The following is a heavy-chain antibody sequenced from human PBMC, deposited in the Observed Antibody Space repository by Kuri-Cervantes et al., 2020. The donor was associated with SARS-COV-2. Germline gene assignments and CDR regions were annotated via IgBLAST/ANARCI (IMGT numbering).Heavy chain of an antibody. CDR2: IIPIFGTA. CDR3: ARGGSSYSSSWFDYYFDY. V-gene: IGHV1-69*06. CDR1: GGTFSSYA. J-gene: IGHJ4*02. D-gene: IGHD6-13*01. Sequence: SVKVSCKASGGTFSSYAISWVRQAPGQGLEWMGRIIPIFGTANYAQKFQGRVTITADKSTSTAYMELSSLRSEDTAVYYCARGGSSYSSSWFDYYFDYWGQGTRVT.